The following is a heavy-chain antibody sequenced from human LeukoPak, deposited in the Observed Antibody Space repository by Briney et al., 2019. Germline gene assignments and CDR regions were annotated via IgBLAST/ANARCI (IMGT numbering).Heavy chain of an antibody. Sequence: SETLSLTCTVSGGSISSHYWSWIREPPGKGLEWIGYIYYSGSTNYNPSLKSRVTISVDTSKNQFSLKLSSVTAADTAVYYCARSTVMGSYFDYWAREPWSPSPQ. CDR1: GGSISSHY. CDR2: IYYSGST. D-gene: IGHD4-11*01. V-gene: IGHV4-59*11. CDR3: ARSTVMGSYFDY. J-gene: IGHJ4*02.